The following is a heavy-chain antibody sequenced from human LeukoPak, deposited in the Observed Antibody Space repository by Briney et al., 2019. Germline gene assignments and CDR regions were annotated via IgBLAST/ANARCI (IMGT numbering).Heavy chain of an antibody. CDR1: GGSISSTNW. CDR2: VHLDGRT. CDR3: AREGGFYRPLDY. Sequence: SETLSLTCGVSGGSISSTNWWTWVRQPPGKGLEWIGEVHLDGRTNYNPSLESRLTMSVDLSENHISLKLTSVTAADTAVYYCAREGGFYRPLDYSGQGTLVTVSS. V-gene: IGHV4-4*02. D-gene: IGHD3-3*01. J-gene: IGHJ4*02.